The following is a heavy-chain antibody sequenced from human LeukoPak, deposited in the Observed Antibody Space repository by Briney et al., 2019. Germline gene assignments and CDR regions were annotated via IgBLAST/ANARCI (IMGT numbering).Heavy chain of an antibody. V-gene: IGHV1-69*01. CDR2: IIPIVGTA. J-gene: IGHJ1*01. CDR3: SSDYASRGYSVY. CDR1: GGTFSSDA. D-gene: IGHD3-22*01. Sequence: SVNVSCKASGGTFSSDAIGGGRQAPGEGLEWRGGIIPIVGTANYAQKFQGRVTITSYESTSTAYMGLSSWRSGDTAGYYWSSDYASRGYSVYWGQGTLVTVSP.